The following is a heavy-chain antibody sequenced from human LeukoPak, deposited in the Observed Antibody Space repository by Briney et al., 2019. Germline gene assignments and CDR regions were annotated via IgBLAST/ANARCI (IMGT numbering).Heavy chain of an antibody. Sequence: GGSLRLSCAASGFTFSSYGMHWVRQAPGKGLEWVAVIWYDGSNKYYADSVKGRFTISRDNSKNTLYLQMNSLRAEDTAVYYCAKRPLTLRFLEWLLSPFGYWGQGTLVTVSS. J-gene: IGHJ4*02. CDR2: IWYDGSNK. CDR3: AKRPLTLRFLEWLLSPFGY. V-gene: IGHV3-33*06. D-gene: IGHD3-3*01. CDR1: GFTFSSYG.